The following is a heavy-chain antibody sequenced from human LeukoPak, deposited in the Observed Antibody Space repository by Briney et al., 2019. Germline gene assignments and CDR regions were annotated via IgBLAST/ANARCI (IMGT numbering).Heavy chain of an antibody. CDR1: GFTFSSYA. CDR2: ISGSGGST. J-gene: IGHJ5*02. V-gene: IGHV3-23*01. Sequence: PGGSLRLSCAASGFTFSSYAMSWVRQAPGKGLEWVSAISGSGGSTYYADSVKGRFTISRDNSKNTLYLQMNSLRAEDTAVYYCAKDGGQIVVVPAAILWISENWFDPWGQGTLVTVSS. D-gene: IGHD2-2*02. CDR3: AKDGGQIVVVPAAILWISENWFDP.